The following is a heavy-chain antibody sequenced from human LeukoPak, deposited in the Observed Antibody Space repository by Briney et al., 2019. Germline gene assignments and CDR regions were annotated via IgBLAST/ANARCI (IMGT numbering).Heavy chain of an antibody. V-gene: IGHV1-69*01. D-gene: IGHD2-15*01. Sequence: ASVKVTCKASGGTFSCYAISWVRQAPGQGLDWMGGIIPIFGTANYAQKFQGRVTITADESTSTAYMELSSLRAEDTAVYYCARVAAVITFVSWFDPWGQGTLVTVSS. CDR3: ARVAAVITFVSWFDP. CDR1: GGTFSCYA. J-gene: IGHJ5*02. CDR2: IIPIFGTA.